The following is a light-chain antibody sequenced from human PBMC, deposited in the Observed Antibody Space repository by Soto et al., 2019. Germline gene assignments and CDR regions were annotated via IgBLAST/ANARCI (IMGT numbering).Light chain of an antibody. CDR1: ESIARH. CDR3: QQSYSALSIT. V-gene: IGKV1-39*01. CDR2: AAS. Sequence: DIQMTQSPSSLSASVGDRVTITCRASESIARHLNWYQQKPGQAPKLLIYAASSLQNGVPSRFRGGGSETDFTLTISNLQPEDFSTYYFQQSYSALSITFGQGTRLEIK. J-gene: IGKJ5*01.